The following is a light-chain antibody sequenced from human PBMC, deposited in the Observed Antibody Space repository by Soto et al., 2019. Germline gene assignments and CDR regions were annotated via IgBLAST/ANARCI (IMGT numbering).Light chain of an antibody. CDR1: ESISSW. CDR3: QQYNSYSWT. Sequence: DIQTTQSPPTLSASAGERVTITCRASESISSWLAWYQQKPGKAPKLLMYKASSLESGVPSRFSGSGTGTEFTLTISSLQPDDFATYYCQQYNSYSWTFGQGTKVDI. CDR2: KAS. J-gene: IGKJ1*01. V-gene: IGKV1-5*03.